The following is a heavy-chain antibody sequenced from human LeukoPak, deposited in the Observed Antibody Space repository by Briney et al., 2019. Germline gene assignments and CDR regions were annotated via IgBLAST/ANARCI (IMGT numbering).Heavy chain of an antibody. V-gene: IGHV3-66*01. CDR1: GITVSSNY. CDR2: IYSGGDT. D-gene: IGHD1-1*01. Sequence: GSLRLSCAASGITVSSNYMTWVRQAPGKGLEWLSVIYSGGDTYYADSVKGRFTISRGNSKNTLLLQMNSLRAEDTAVYYCARRTGEGFFDYWGQGTLVTVSS. J-gene: IGHJ4*02. CDR3: ARRTGEGFFDY.